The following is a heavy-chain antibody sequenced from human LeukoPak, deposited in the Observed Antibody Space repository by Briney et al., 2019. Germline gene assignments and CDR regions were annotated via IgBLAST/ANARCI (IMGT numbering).Heavy chain of an antibody. V-gene: IGHV1-18*01. CDR1: GYTFRSYG. J-gene: IGHJ5*02. CDR3: ARDLNYYDSSGYYP. Sequence: ASVKVSCKTSGYTFRSYGINWVRQAPGQGPEWMGWINCYNEKTKYAQKFQGRVTLTTDTSTSTAYMELRSLTSDDTAVYYCARDLNYYDSSGYYPWSQGTLVIVSS. CDR2: INCYNEKT. D-gene: IGHD3-22*01.